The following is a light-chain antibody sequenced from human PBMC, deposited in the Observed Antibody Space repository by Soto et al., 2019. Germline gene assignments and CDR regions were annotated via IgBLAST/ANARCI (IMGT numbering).Light chain of an antibody. CDR2: GAS. CDR3: QQYGSSTT. Sequence: EIVLTQSPGTLSLSPGESATLSCRASQSVPNNHVAWYQQKSGQAPRPLMFGASLRAAGVPDRFRGSGSGTDFTLTISRLEPEDFAVYHCQQYGSSTTFGQWTKVEIK. CDR1: QSVPNNH. J-gene: IGKJ1*01. V-gene: IGKV3-20*01.